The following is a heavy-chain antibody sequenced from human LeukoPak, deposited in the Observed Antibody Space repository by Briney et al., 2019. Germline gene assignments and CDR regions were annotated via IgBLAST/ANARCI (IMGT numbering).Heavy chain of an antibody. J-gene: IGHJ5*02. V-gene: IGHV4-34*01. CDR1: GGSFSGYY. Sequence: SETLSLTCAVYGGSFSGYYWSWIRQPPGKGLEWIGEINHSGSTNYNPSLKSRVTISVDTSKNQFSLKLSSVTAADTAVYYCARGVVVVVAATSLDNWFDHWGQGTLVTVSS. CDR2: INHSGST. CDR3: ARGVVVVVAATSLDNWFDH. D-gene: IGHD2-15*01.